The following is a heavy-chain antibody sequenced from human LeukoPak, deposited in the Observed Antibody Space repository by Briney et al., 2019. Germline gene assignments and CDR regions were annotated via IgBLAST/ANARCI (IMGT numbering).Heavy chain of an antibody. CDR2: IKTKTDGGTT. CDR3: TTDQYPCYFDY. V-gene: IGHV3-15*01. J-gene: IGHJ4*02. CDR1: GFTFSNAW. D-gene: IGHD2-2*01. Sequence: GGSLRLSCAASGFTFSNAWMSWVRQASGKGLEWVGRIKTKTDGGTTDYAAPVKGRFTISRDDSKNTLYLQMNSLKTEDTAVYYCTTDQYPCYFDYWGQGTLVTVSS.